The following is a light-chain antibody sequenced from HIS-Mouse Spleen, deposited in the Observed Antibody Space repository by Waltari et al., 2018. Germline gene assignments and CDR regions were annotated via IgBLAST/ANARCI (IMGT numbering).Light chain of an antibody. V-gene: IGLV2-23*01. Sequence: QSALTQPASVSGSPGQSITISCPGTSSDVGRYNLVPWYQQHPGKAPKLMIYEGSKRPSGVSNRFSGSKSGNTASLTISGLQAEDEADYYCCSYAGSSTVFGGGTKLTVL. CDR3: CSYAGSSTV. J-gene: IGLJ2*01. CDR2: EGS. CDR1: SSDVGRYNL.